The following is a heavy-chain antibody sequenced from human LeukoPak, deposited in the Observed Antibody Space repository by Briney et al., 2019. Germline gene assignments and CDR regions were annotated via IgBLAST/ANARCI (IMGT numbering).Heavy chain of an antibody. Sequence: SETLSLTCTVSGGSIGSGTDYWGWIRQPPGKGLEWIGSIFYTGSTYNNPSLMSRVTISLDTSKNQFSLKLSSVTAADTAVYYCARGKYYSDSSGYYYTKYYFDYWGQGALVAVSS. CDR2: IFYTGST. J-gene: IGHJ4*02. CDR1: GGSIGSGTDY. V-gene: IGHV4-39*01. D-gene: IGHD3-22*01. CDR3: ARGKYYSDSSGYYYTKYYFDY.